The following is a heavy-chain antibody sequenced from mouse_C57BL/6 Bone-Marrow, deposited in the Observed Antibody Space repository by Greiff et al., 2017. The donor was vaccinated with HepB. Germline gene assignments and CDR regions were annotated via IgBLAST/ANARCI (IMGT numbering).Heavy chain of an antibody. CDR2: IDPSDSYT. V-gene: IGHV1-69*01. CDR3: ARGWYYGGFFVDY. D-gene: IGHD1-1*01. CDR1: GYTFTSYW. J-gene: IGHJ4*01. Sequence: VQLQQPGAELVMPGASVKLSCKASGYTFTSYWMHWVKQRPGQGLEWIGEIDPSDSYTNYNQKFKGKSTLTVAKSTSTAYMQLISLTSEDSAVYYYARGWYYGGFFVDYWGQGTSVTVSS.